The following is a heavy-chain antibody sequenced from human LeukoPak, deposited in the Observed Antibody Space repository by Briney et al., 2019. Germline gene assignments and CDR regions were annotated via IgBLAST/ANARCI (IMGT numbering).Heavy chain of an antibody. D-gene: IGHD3-22*01. CDR1: GLTFSDYH. CDR3: AVQITMIVVVPYLDY. V-gene: IGHV3-11*04. CDR2: ISGTGTTI. J-gene: IGHJ4*02. Sequence: GGSLRLSCAASGLTFSDYHMTWIRQAPGKGLEWVSSISGTGTTIYSADSVRGRFTVSRDNARNSLFLHMNSLRAEDTAVYYCAVQITMIVVVPYLDYWGQGTLVTVSS.